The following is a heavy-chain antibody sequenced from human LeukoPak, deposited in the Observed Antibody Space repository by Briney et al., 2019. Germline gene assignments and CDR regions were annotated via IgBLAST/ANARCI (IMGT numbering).Heavy chain of an antibody. CDR1: GFIFSDYY. D-gene: IGHD3-16*01. CDR2: IKGTGLTT. Sequence: GGSLRLSCVASGFIFSDYYMSWIRQAPGKGLEWVSTIKGTGLTTYYADSVKGRFTISRDNAKNSLFLQMSSLRADDTAIYYCARAGELRYMDVWGKGTAVTVSS. V-gene: IGHV3-11*04. J-gene: IGHJ6*03. CDR3: ARAGELRYMDV.